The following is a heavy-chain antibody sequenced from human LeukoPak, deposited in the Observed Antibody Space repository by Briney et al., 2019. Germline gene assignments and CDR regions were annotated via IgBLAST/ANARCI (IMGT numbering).Heavy chain of an antibody. CDR1: GGSISSSSYY. J-gene: IGHJ4*02. CDR2: IYYSGST. D-gene: IGHD2-15*01. CDR3: ARYGGTNTPFDY. Sequence: PSETLSLTCTVSGGSISSSSYYWGWIRQPPGKGLEWIGSIYYSGSTYYNPSLKSRVTISVDTSKNQFSLKLSSVTAADTAVYYCARYGGTNTPFDYWGQGTLATVSS. V-gene: IGHV4-39*01.